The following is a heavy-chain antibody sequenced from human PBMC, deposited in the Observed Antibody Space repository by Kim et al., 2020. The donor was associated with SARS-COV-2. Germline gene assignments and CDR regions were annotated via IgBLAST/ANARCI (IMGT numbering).Heavy chain of an antibody. CDR3: ARIVDDVFDI. CDR2: IHYSGST. J-gene: IGHJ3*02. V-gene: IGHV4-61*01. D-gene: IGHD3-16*02. Sequence: SETLSLTCTVSGGSVSSDSYYWSWIRQPPGKGLEWIGYIHYSGSTNYNPSLKSRVTISVDTSKNQYSLKLSSVTAAVTAVYYCARIVDDVFDIWGQGTKVTVT. CDR1: GGSVSSDSYY.